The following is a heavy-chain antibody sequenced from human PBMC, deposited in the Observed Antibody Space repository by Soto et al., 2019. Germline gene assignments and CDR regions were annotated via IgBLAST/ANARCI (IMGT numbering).Heavy chain of an antibody. Sequence: ASVKVSCKASGYTFTGYYMHWVRQAPGQGLEWMGWINPNSGGTNYAQKFQGWVTMTRDTSISTAYMELSRLRSDDTAVYYCARGGTSITIFGVVIIDYYGMDVWGQGTTVTVS. CDR1: GYTFTGYY. CDR3: ARGGTSITIFGVVIIDYYGMDV. CDR2: INPNSGGT. J-gene: IGHJ6*02. V-gene: IGHV1-2*04. D-gene: IGHD3-3*01.